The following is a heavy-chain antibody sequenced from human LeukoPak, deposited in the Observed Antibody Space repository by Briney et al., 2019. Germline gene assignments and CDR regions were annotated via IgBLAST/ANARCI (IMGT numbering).Heavy chain of an antibody. V-gene: IGHV3-48*03. CDR3: ARARGYYYDSSGYPTLIDY. Sequence: GGSLRLSCAASGFTFSSYEMNWVRQAPGKGLEWVSYISSSGSTIYYAGSVKGRFTISRDNAKNSLYLQMNSLRAEDTAVYYCARARGYYYDSSGYPTLIDYWGQGTLVTVSS. CDR2: ISSSGSTI. J-gene: IGHJ4*02. D-gene: IGHD3-22*01. CDR1: GFTFSSYE.